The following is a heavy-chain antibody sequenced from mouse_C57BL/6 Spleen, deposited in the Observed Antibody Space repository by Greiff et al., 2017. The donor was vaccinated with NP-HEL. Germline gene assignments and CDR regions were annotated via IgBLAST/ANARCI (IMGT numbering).Heavy chain of an antibody. Sequence: VQLQQSGPELVKPGASVKISCKASGYAFSSSWMNWVKQRPGKGLEWIGRIYPGDGDTNYNGKFKGKATLTADKSSSTAYMQLSSLTSEDSAVYFCVTAQATPAFFDYWGQGTTLTVSS. D-gene: IGHD3-2*02. CDR2: IYPGDGDT. J-gene: IGHJ2*01. V-gene: IGHV1-82*01. CDR3: VTAQATPAFFDY. CDR1: GYAFSSSW.